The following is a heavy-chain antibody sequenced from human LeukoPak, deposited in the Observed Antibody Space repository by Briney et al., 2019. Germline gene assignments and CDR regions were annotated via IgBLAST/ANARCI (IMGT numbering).Heavy chain of an antibody. V-gene: IGHV1-69*04. CDR3: ASSNGEMATIYFQH. CDR1: GGTFSSYA. D-gene: IGHD3-10*01. CDR2: IIPILGIA. Sequence: SVKVSCKASGGTFSSYAISWVRQAPGQGLEWMGRIIPILGIANYAQKFQGRVTITADKSTSTAYMELSSLRSEDTAVYYCASSNGEMATIYFQHWGQGTLVTVSS. J-gene: IGHJ1*01.